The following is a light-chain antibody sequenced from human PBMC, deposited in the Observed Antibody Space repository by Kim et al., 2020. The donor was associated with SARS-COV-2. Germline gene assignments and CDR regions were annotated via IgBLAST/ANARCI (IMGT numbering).Light chain of an antibody. V-gene: IGLV2-14*03. Sequence: GQSITNSCTGTSSDVGGYNSVSWYQQHPGNAPKLMIYDVNKRPSGVSNRFSGSKSGNTASLTISGLQAEDEADYYCSSYASGSTVVFGGGTQLTVL. CDR1: SSDVGGYNS. J-gene: IGLJ2*01. CDR3: SSYASGSTVV. CDR2: DVN.